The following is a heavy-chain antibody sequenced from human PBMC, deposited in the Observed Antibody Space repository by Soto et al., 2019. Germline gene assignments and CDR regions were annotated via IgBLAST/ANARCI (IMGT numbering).Heavy chain of an antibody. Sequence: PSETLSLTCAVYGGSFSGYYWSWIRQPPGKGLEWTEEINHSGSTNYNPSLKSRVTISVDTSKNQFSLKLSSVTAADTAVYYCARGLRDGGRWFDPWGQGTLVTVSS. CDR1: GGSFSGYY. CDR2: INHSGST. V-gene: IGHV4-34*01. J-gene: IGHJ5*02. CDR3: ARGLRDGGRWFDP.